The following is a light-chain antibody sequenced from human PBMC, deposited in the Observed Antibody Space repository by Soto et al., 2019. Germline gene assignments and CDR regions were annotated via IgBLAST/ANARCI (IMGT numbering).Light chain of an antibody. V-gene: IGKV3-15*01. CDR2: GAS. CDR1: QSVSGN. CDR3: QQYNNRPGT. Sequence: EIVMTQSPATLSVSPGERATLSCRASQSVSGNLAWCQQKPGQAPRLLIYGASTRATGIPARFSGSGSGTEFTLTISSLQSEDFAVYYCQQYNNRPGTFGQGTKVEIK. J-gene: IGKJ1*01.